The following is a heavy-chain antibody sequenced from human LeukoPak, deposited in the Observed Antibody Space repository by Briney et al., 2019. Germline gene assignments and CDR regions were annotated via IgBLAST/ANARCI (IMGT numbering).Heavy chain of an antibody. CDR1: GFTFGRHW. V-gene: IGHV3-7*01. Sequence: GGSLRLSCAASGFTFGRHWMSWVRQAPGKGLEWVAHMNQGGSETTNVDSVKGRFAISRDDAKKLVFLQMNSLRVEDTAVYYCARDGVAGGFDYWGQGILVTVSS. CDR3: ARDGVAGGFDY. J-gene: IGHJ4*02. D-gene: IGHD6-19*01. CDR2: MNQGGSET.